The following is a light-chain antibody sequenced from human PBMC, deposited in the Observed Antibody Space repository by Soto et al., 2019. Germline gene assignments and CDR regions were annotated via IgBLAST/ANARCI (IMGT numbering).Light chain of an antibody. CDR1: QVISNY. Sequence: DIQMTQSPSSLSACVGDTVNITCRASQVISNYLAWYQQKPGQVPNLLIYAASTLQSGVPSRFSGSGSGTDFTLTISSLRPEDVATYYCQKYNNAPRTFGQGTKVEI. V-gene: IGKV1-27*01. CDR3: QKYNNAPRT. CDR2: AAS. J-gene: IGKJ1*01.